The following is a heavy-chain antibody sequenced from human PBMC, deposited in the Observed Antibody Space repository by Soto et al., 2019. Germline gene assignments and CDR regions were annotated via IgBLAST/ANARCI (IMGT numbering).Heavy chain of an antibody. Sequence: ASVKVSCKASGYTFTSYDINWVRQATGQGLEWMGWMNPNSGNTGYAQKFQGRVTMTRNTSISTAYMELSSLRSEDTAVYYCVRVRQGYCSGGSCYDRANWFDPWGQGTLVTV. CDR2: MNPNSGNT. D-gene: IGHD2-15*01. V-gene: IGHV1-8*01. CDR1: GYTFTSYD. J-gene: IGHJ5*02. CDR3: VRVRQGYCSGGSCYDRANWFDP.